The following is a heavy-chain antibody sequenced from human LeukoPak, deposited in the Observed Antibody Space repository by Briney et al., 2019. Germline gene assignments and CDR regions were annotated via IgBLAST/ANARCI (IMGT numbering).Heavy chain of an antibody. Sequence: SQTLSLTCNVSGGSISNDGYYWSWIRQHPGKGLEWLGYIYYSGSTYYNPSLKSRVTLSVDTSKSQFSLRLSSVTAADTAVYYCARDLTGDQFFDPWGQGTLVAVSS. CDR3: ARDLTGDQFFDP. J-gene: IGHJ5*02. CDR2: IYYSGST. D-gene: IGHD7-27*01. CDR1: GGSISNDGYY. V-gene: IGHV4-31*03.